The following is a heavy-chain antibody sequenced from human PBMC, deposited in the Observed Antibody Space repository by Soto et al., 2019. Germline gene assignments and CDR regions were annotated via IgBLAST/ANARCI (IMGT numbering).Heavy chain of an antibody. Sequence: QVQLVQSGAEVKKPGSSVKVSCKASGNTFSKYAISWVRQAPGQGLEWMGGLIPILGTAKYAQKFQGRVTITADESTRTAYMELSSVRFEDTAVYYCARDSHDYIWRSYRNGMDVWGQGTTVSVSS. D-gene: IGHD3-16*02. J-gene: IGHJ6*02. CDR2: LIPILGTA. V-gene: IGHV1-69*01. CDR1: GNTFSKYA. CDR3: ARDSHDYIWRSYRNGMDV.